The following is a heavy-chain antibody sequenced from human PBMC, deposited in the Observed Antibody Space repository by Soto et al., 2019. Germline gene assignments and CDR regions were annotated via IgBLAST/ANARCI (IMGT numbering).Heavy chain of an antibody. J-gene: IGHJ6*02. CDR2: ISAYNGNT. V-gene: IGHV1-18*01. D-gene: IGHD5-12*01. CDR1: GYTFTSYG. Sequence: QVQLVQSGAEVKKPGASVKVSCKASGYTFTSYGISWVRQAPGQGLEWMGWISAYNGNTNYAQKLQGRVTMTTDTSTSTAYMELRSLRSDDTAVYYCARFADIVATKDYYYYGMDVWGQGTTVTVSS. CDR3: ARFADIVATKDYYYYGMDV.